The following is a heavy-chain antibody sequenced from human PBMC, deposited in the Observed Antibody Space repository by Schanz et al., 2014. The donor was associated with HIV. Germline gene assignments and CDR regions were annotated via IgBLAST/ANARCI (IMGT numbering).Heavy chain of an antibody. CDR1: GFTFEDYA. J-gene: IGHJ6*02. V-gene: IGHV3-9*01. Sequence: EVHLVESGGGLVQPGRSLRLSCAGSGFTFEDYAMDWVRQGPGKGLEWVSGMTWNRRRIGYADSVKGRFSISRDNAKNLLYLEMNSLRVEDTALYYCAKGIMGSTEYYFGMDVWGQGTTVTVFS. CDR3: AKGIMGSTEYYFGMDV. CDR2: MTWNRRRI. D-gene: IGHD3-10*01.